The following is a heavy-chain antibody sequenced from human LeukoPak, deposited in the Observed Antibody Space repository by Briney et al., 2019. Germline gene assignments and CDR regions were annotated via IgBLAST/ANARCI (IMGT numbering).Heavy chain of an antibody. V-gene: IGHV4-59*01. CDR2: IHYSGST. D-gene: IGHD6-6*01. CDR1: GGSISSYY. Sequence: PSETLSLTCTVSGGSISSYYWSWIRQPPGKGLEWIGYIHYSGSTNYNSSLKSRVTISVDTSKNQFSLKLSSVTAADTAVYFCARDPSSYYYGMDVWGQGTTVTVSS. CDR3: ARDPSSYYYGMDV. J-gene: IGHJ6*02.